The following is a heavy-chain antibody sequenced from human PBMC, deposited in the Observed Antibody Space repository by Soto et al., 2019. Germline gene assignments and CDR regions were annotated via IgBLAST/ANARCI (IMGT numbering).Heavy chain of an antibody. CDR2: IYHSGTT. CDR3: ARGRGYSYQNYFYL. CDR1: GGSINSGGYY. D-gene: IGHD6-25*01. J-gene: IGHJ5*02. V-gene: IGHV4-31*02. Sequence: QVQLLLSGPGLVKPAETLSLNCTVPGGSINSGGYYWTWMRHHPGKGLEWLGNIYHSGTTHHNPSLEGRIFFSLDTSRSQFSLKVTSVTAADSAVYYCARGRGYSYQNYFYLWGLGVLVNVSS.